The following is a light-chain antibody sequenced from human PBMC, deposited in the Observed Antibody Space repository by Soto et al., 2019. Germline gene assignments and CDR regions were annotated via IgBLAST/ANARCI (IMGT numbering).Light chain of an antibody. J-gene: IGKJ3*01. CDR2: DAS. Sequence: EIVLTQSPATLSVSPGERATLSCRASQSVSNYLAWFQHKPGQAPRLLIYDASNRATGIPARLRGSGSGTAFTLTINSLEPEDFAVYYCQLRGNWPPFTFGPGTRVDIK. CDR3: QLRGNWPPFT. CDR1: QSVSNY. V-gene: IGKV3-11*01.